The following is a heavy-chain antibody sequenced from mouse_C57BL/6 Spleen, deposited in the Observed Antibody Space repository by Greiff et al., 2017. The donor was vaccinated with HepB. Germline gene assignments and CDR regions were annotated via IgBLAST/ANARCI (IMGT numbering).Heavy chain of an antibody. V-gene: IGHV1-80*01. CDR3: ASSYDYDDFDY. Sequence: QVHVKQSGAELVKPGASVKISCKASGYAFSSYWMNWVKQRPGKGLEWIGQIYPGDGDTNYNGKFKGKATLTADKSSSTAYMQLSSLTSEDSAVYFCASSYDYDDFDYWGQGTTLTVSS. CDR1: GYAFSSYW. CDR2: IYPGDGDT. D-gene: IGHD2-4*01. J-gene: IGHJ2*01.